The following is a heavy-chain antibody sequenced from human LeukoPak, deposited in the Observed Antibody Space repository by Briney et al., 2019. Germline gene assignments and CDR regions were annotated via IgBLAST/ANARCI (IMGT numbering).Heavy chain of an antibody. CDR2: INHSGST. CDR3: ASSPGDFGSGYPPGWFDP. V-gene: IGHV4-34*01. D-gene: IGHD3-3*01. J-gene: IGHJ5*02. CDR1: GGSFSGYY. Sequence: SETLSLTCAVYGGSFSGYYWSWIRQPPGKGLEWIGEINHSGSTNYNPSLKSRVTISVDTSKNQFSLKLSSVTAADTAVYYCASSPGDFGSGYPPGWFDPWGQGTLVTVSS.